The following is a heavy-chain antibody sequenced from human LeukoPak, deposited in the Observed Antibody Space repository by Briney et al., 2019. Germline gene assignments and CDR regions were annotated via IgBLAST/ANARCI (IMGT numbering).Heavy chain of an antibody. CDR1: GFTFSNYA. Sequence: GGSLRLSCAASGFTFSNYAITWVRQAPGRGLEWVSTISGRGDITYCADSVKGRFTISRDNSKNTLSLQMNSLRAEDTALYYCAKDLASRGYSYGENVYWGQGTLVTVSS. CDR2: ISGRGDIT. D-gene: IGHD5-18*01. J-gene: IGHJ4*02. CDR3: AKDLASRGYSYGENVY. V-gene: IGHV3-23*01.